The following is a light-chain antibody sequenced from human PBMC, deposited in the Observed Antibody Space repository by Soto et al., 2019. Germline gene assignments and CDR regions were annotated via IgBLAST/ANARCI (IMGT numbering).Light chain of an antibody. CDR2: EAS. CDR3: CSYAGSTTFVI. J-gene: IGLJ2*01. CDR1: SSDVGSYNL. Sequence: QSALTQPASVSGSPGQSITISCTGTSSDVGSYNLVSWYQQHPGKTPKLMIYEASKRPSGVSDRFFGSKSGNTASLTISGLQAEDEADYYCCSYAGSTTFVIFGGGTQLTVL. V-gene: IGLV2-23*01.